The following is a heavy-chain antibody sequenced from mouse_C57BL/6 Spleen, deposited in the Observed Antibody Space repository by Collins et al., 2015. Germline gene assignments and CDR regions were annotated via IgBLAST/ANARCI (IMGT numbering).Heavy chain of an antibody. CDR3: VQRTTVDYAMDY. D-gene: IGHD1-1*01. Sequence: QVTLKESGPGILQPSQTLSLACSFSGFSLSTSNLGIGWIRQPSGKSLEWLAHIWWNDDKYYNPSLKSRLTLSKDTSNNQVFLKLTSVDTADTATYYCVQRTTVDYAMDYWGQGTSVTVSS. V-gene: IGHV8-5*01. J-gene: IGHJ4*01. CDR1: GFSLSTSNLG. CDR2: IWWNDDK.